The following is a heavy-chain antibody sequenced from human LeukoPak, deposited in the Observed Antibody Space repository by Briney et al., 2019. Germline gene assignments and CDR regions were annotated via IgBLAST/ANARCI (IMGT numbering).Heavy chain of an antibody. CDR2: IIPILGIA. D-gene: IGHD6-13*01. J-gene: IGHJ4*02. CDR3: ARGPGIAAAGLDY. CDR1: GGTFSSYA. Sequence: SVKVSCKASGGTFSSYAISWVRQAPGQGLEWMGRIIPILGIANYAQKFQGRVTITADKSTSTAYVELSSLRSEDTAVYYCARGPGIAAAGLDYWGQGTLVTVSS. V-gene: IGHV1-69*04.